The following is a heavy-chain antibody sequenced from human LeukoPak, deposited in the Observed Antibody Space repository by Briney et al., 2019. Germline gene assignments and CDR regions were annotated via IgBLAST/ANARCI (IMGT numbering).Heavy chain of an antibody. J-gene: IGHJ4*02. CDR1: GGSFNGYD. Sequence: TSETLSLTCAVYGGSFNGYDWSWIRQPPGKGLEWIGEINHSGSTNYNPSLKSRVTISVDTSKNQFSLKLSSVTAADTAVYYCAKVTDSSGYYDYWGQGTLVTVSS. CDR3: AKVTDSSGYYDY. D-gene: IGHD3-22*01. V-gene: IGHV4-34*01. CDR2: INHSGST.